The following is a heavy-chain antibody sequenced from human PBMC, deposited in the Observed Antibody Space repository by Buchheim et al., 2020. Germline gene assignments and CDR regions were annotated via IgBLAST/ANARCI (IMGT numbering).Heavy chain of an antibody. J-gene: IGHJ4*02. Sequence: EVQLLESGGGLVQPGGSLRLSCAASGFTFNSYAMSWVRQAPGKGLEWVSTISGSGGGTNYADSVKGRFTISRHNPENTLYLQMNSLRADDTAVYYCAKEGLSGSFEFDYWGQGNL. CDR2: ISGSGGGT. CDR1: GFTFNSYA. D-gene: IGHD1-26*01. CDR3: AKEGLSGSFEFDY. V-gene: IGHV3-23*01.